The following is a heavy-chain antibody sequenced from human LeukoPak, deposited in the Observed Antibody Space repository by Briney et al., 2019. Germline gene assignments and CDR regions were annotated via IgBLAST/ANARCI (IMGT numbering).Heavy chain of an antibody. V-gene: IGHV4-39*07. CDR1: GGSISSSSYY. CDR3: ARGNSFDY. Sequence: SETLSLTCTVSGGSISSSSYYWGWIRQPPGKGLEWIGSIYYSGSTYYNPSLKSRVTISVDTSKDQFSLKLSSVTAADTAVYYCARGNSFDYWGQGTLVTVSS. CDR2: IYYSGST. D-gene: IGHD4-23*01. J-gene: IGHJ4*02.